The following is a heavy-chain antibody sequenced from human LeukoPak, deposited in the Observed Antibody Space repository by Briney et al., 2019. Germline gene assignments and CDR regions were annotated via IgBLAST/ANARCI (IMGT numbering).Heavy chain of an antibody. J-gene: IGHJ6*02. CDR3: AKDRKAAAGTAHVHGMDV. CDR2: IKQDGSET. V-gene: IGHV3-7*01. Sequence: PGGSLRLSCAASGFTFSSYWMSWVRQAPGKGLEWVANIKQDGSETYYVDSVKGRFNISRDNAKNSLYLQMNGLRAEDTAVYYCAKDRKAAAGTAHVHGMDVWGQGTTVTVSS. CDR1: GFTFSSYW. D-gene: IGHD6-13*01.